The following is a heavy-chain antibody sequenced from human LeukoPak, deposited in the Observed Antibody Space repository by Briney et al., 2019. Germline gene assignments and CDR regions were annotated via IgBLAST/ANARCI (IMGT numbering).Heavy chain of an antibody. J-gene: IGHJ4*02. V-gene: IGHV3-23*01. CDR2: ISGSGSST. Sequence: GGSLRLSCEASGFTFSSYAMSWVRQAPGKGLEWVSAISGSGSSTYYADSVKGRFTISRDNSKNTLYLQMNSLRAEDTAVYYCAKVHYYYDSSGYYWDYWGQGTLVTVSS. D-gene: IGHD3-22*01. CDR3: AKVHYYYDSSGYYWDY. CDR1: GFTFSSYA.